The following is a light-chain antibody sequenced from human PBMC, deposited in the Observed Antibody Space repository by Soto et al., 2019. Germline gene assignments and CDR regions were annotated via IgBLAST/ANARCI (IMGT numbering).Light chain of an antibody. CDR2: GAS. CDR1: QTFGSTY. Sequence: ESVLTQSQGTLSLPPGERVTLSCRASQTFGSTYLAWYQQRPGQSPRLLIYGASRRASGIPDRFRGSGSGTDFTLTISRLEPEDFAVYYCQQFGTSPLYTFGQGTKVDIK. V-gene: IGKV3-20*01. J-gene: IGKJ2*01. CDR3: QQFGTSPLYT.